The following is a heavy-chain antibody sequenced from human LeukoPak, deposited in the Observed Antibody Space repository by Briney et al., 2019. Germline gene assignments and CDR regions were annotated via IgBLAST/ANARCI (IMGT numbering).Heavy chain of an antibody. D-gene: IGHD3-10*01. Sequence: PGGSLRLSCVASGFTFSGYGMNWVRQAPGKGLQWVSVIGGSGGSTNYADSVKGRFTISRDNSKNTLYLQMNSLRAEDTAVYYCAKLADNYYGSGTYLDYFDYWGQGTLVTVSP. V-gene: IGHV3-23*01. CDR1: GFTFSGYG. CDR2: IGGSGGST. J-gene: IGHJ4*02. CDR3: AKLADNYYGSGTYLDYFDY.